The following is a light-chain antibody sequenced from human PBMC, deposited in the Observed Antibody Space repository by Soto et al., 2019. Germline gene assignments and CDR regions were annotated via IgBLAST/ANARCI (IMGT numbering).Light chain of an antibody. CDR2: DVS. CDR3: CSYAGSYTL. CDR1: SSDVGGYNY. V-gene: IGLV2-11*01. J-gene: IGLJ1*01. Sequence: QSALTQPRSVSGSPGQSVTISCTGTSSDVGGYNYVSWYQQHPGKAPKLMIYDVSKRPSGVPDRFSGSKSSNTASLTISGLQAEDEADYYCCSYAGSYTLFGTGTKLTVL.